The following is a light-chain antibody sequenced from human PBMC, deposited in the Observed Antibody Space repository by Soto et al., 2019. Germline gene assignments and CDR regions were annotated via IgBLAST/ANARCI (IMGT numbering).Light chain of an antibody. J-gene: IGKJ3*01. CDR3: QQDGASPLFT. CDR2: GAS. V-gene: IGKV3-20*01. CDR1: QGVTTAY. Sequence: EVVLTQSPGTLSLSPGERATRSCRASQGVTTAYLAWYQHTPGQAPMLLIYGASNSATGIPDRFSGSGSGTDFTLTISRLEPEDLAVYACQQDGASPLFTFGPGTKVDLK.